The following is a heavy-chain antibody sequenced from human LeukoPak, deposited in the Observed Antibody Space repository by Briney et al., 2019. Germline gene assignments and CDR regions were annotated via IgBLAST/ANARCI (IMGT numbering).Heavy chain of an antibody. J-gene: IGHJ4*02. Sequence: SETLSLTCTVSGGSISSYYWSWIRQPPGKGLEWIGYIYYSGSTNYNPSLKSRVTISIDTSKNQFSLELGSVTAADTAVYYCASILRFLGDFFDYWGQGTLVTVSS. CDR1: GGSISSYY. V-gene: IGHV4-59*08. CDR3: ASILRFLGDFFDY. D-gene: IGHD3-3*01. CDR2: IYYSGST.